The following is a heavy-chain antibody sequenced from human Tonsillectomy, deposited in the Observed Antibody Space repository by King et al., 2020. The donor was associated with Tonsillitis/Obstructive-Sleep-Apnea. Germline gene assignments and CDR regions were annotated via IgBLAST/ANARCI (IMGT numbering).Heavy chain of an antibody. J-gene: IGHJ6*03. Sequence: VKLVESGAEVKKPGASVKVSCKASGYTFTSYYMHWVRQAPGQGLEWMGIINPSGGSTSYAQKFQGRVTMTRDTSTSTVYMELSSLRSEDTAVYYCARGFVRFLEWSSQGGYYYYMDVWGKGTTVTVSS. D-gene: IGHD3-3*01. CDR3: ARGFVRFLEWSSQGGYYYYMDV. CDR2: INPSGGST. CDR1: GYTFTSYY. V-gene: IGHV1-46*01.